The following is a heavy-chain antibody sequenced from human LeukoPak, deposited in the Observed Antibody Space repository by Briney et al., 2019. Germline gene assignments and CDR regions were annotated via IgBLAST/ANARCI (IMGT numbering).Heavy chain of an antibody. CDR1: GFTFRNYG. V-gene: IGHV3-30*02. Sequence: PGGSLRLSCVASGFTFRNYGMHWVRQAPGKGLEWVAYTSSDERNIKYAESVKGRFTISRDNSKSTLYLQVNGLRVEDTAVYYCAKDGSWSCTDWGQGTLVTVSS. CDR3: AKDGSWSCTD. CDR2: TSSDERNI. J-gene: IGHJ4*02. D-gene: IGHD2-8*02.